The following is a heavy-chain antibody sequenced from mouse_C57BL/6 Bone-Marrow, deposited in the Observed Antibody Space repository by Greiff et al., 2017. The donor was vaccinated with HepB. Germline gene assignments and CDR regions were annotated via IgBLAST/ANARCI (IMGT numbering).Heavy chain of an antibody. CDR2: IYPGDGDT. J-gene: IGHJ2*01. CDR1: GYAFSSSW. D-gene: IGHD2-3*01. V-gene: IGHV1-82*01. Sequence: VQLQQSGPELVKPGASVKISCKASGYAFSSSWMNWVKQRPGKGLEWIGRIYPGDGDTNYNGKFKGKATLTADKSSSTAYMQLSSLTSEDSAVYFCARKVTTYLDYWGQGTTLTVSS. CDR3: ARKVTTYLDY.